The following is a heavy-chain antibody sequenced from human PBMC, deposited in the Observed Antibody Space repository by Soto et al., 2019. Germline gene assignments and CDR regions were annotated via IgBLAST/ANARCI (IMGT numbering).Heavy chain of an antibody. CDR2: IRSKGDGGAT. CDR3: TSTRPGTNVFDI. CDR1: GITLSNAW. J-gene: IGHJ3*02. D-gene: IGHD1-1*01. V-gene: IGHV3-15*01. Sequence: EVQLAESGGGLVEPGGSLRLSCAGSGITLSNAWMNWVRQAAGKGLEWVGRIRSKGDGGATEYAAPVKGRFTFSRDDSENTLFLQMSALKPEVTGVYFCTSTRPGTNVFDIWGPGTMVIVSS.